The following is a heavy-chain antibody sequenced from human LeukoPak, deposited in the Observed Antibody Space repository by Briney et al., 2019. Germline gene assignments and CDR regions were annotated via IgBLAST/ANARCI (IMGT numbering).Heavy chain of an antibody. D-gene: IGHD3-16*01. CDR3: ARHKGGGGWFDP. Sequence: TSETLSLTCAVYGGSFSGYYWWRIRPPPGKGLEWVGYLYYSGSTYYNTSLKGRVTISVDTSKNQFSLKLSSVTAADTAVYYCARHKGGGGWFDPWGQGTLVTVSS. CDR2: LYYSGST. CDR1: GGSFSGYY. V-gene: IGHV4-34*09. J-gene: IGHJ5*02.